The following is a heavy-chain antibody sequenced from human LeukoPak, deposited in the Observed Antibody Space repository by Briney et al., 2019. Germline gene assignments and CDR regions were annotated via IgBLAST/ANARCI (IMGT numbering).Heavy chain of an antibody. CDR3: ARQYYYDSSATAGAFDI. Sequence: SETLSLTCTVSGGSISSGSYYWSWIRQPAGKGLEWIGRIYTSGSTNYNPSLKSRVTISVDTSKNQFSLKLSSVTAADTAVYYCARQYYYDSSATAGAFDIWGQGTMVTVSS. D-gene: IGHD3-22*01. V-gene: IGHV4-61*02. J-gene: IGHJ3*02. CDR1: GGSISSGSYY. CDR2: IYTSGST.